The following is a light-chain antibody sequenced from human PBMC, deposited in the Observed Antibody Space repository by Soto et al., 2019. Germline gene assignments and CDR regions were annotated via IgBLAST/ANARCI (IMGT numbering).Light chain of an antibody. J-gene: IGKJ1*01. CDR1: QSVSSK. CDR3: QQYNNWPPWT. V-gene: IGKV3-15*01. Sequence: EIVMTQSPATLSVSPGERATLSCRASQSVSSKLAWYQQKPGQAPRLLIYGASTRATGIPARFSGSGSGTEFTLTIGSLQSEDFAVYYCQQYNNWPPWTFGQGTKVEIK. CDR2: GAS.